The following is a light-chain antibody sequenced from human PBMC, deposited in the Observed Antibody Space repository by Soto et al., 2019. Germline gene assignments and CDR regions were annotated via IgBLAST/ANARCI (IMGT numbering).Light chain of an antibody. CDR3: PKYSSSPQT. CDR1: HGISNY. V-gene: IGKV1-27*01. J-gene: IGKJ1*01. CDR2: AAP. Sequence: IQMTQSPSSLSASVGDRVTITCRASHGISNYLALYQQKPGKVPKLLIYAAPTLQSAVPSGFSGSGSGTDLRLTISSLQPEDVATYYCPKYSSSPQTFGQGTKVEIK.